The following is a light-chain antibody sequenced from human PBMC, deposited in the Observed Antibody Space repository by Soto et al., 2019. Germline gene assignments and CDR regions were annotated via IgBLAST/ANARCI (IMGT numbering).Light chain of an antibody. CDR1: SSDVGGYNY. CDR2: EVS. CDR3: NSYAGSNVYV. J-gene: IGLJ1*01. V-gene: IGLV2-8*01. Sequence: QSALTQPPSASGSPGQSVTISCTGNSSDVGGYNYVSWYQQHPGKAPKLMIYEVSKRPSGVPDRFSGSKSGNTASLTVSGLQAEDEADYYCNSYAGSNVYVFGTGTKVTVL.